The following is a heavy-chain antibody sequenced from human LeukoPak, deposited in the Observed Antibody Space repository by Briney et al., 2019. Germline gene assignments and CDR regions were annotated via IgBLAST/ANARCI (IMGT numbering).Heavy chain of an antibody. CDR1: GYTFTSYG. J-gene: IGHJ6*03. CDR2: ISAYNGNT. Sequence: ASVKVSCKASGYTFTSYGISWVRQAPGQGLEWMGWISAYNGNTNYAQKFQGRVTMTRNTSISTTYMELSSLRSEDTAVDYCARKGGILTGYPYYYYYYMDVWGKGTTVTISS. CDR3: ARKGGILTGYPYYYYYYMDV. D-gene: IGHD3-9*01. V-gene: IGHV1-18*01.